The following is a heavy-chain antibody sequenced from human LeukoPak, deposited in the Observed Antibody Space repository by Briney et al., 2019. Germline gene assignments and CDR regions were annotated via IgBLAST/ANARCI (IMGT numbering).Heavy chain of an antibody. J-gene: IGHJ6*03. CDR1: GFTFSSYS. CDR3: ARLGYCSGGSCHYYYYMDV. D-gene: IGHD2-15*01. V-gene: IGHV4-39*07. CDR2: IYYGGTLYYSGST. Sequence: GSLRLSCAASGFTFSSYSMNWVRQAPGKGLEWIGSIYYGGTLYYSGSTYYNPSLKSRVTISVDTSKNQFSLNFSSMTAADTAVYYCARLGYCSGGSCHYYYYMDVWGKGTTVTVSS.